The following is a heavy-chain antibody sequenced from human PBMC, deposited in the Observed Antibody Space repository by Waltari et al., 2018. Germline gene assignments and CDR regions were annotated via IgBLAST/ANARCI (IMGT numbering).Heavy chain of an antibody. V-gene: IGHV3-33*01. CDR3: ARGDYDYSGYIDY. D-gene: IGHD3-22*01. CDR1: GFTFRRYA. J-gene: IGHJ4*02. Sequence: QVQLVESGGGVVQPGTSLRLSCAASGFTFRRYAMHWVRQAPGKGVEWVAVLWYDGSSQYYADSVKGRITISRDKSKDTLYLQMNSLRAEDTAVYYCARGDYDYSGYIDYWGQGTLVTVSS. CDR2: LWYDGSSQ.